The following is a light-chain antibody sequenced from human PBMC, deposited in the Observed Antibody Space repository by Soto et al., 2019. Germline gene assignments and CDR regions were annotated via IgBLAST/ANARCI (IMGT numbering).Light chain of an antibody. J-gene: IGKJ4*01. V-gene: IGKV3-20*01. CDR2: GAS. CDR1: QSITNNY. CDR3: QQYGYLVT. Sequence: EIVLTQSPGTLSFSPVERATXXCRASQSITNNYLAWYQQKPGRAHRLLIYGASSRATGIPDRFSGSGSGTDFTLTISRLEPEDFAMYYCQQYGYLVTFGGGTKVDIK.